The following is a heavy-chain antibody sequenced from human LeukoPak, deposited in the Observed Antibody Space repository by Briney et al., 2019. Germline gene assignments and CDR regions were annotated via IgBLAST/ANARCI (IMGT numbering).Heavy chain of an antibody. V-gene: IGHV1-2*02. J-gene: IGHJ4*02. CDR1: GYTFTGYY. CDR3: ARGTPRKDCGGDCYSGY. D-gene: IGHD2-21*02. CDR2: INPNSGGT. Sequence: ASVKVSCKASGYTFTGYYMHWVRQAPGQGLEWMGWINPNSGGTNYAQKFQGRVTKTRNTSISTAYMELSSLRSEDTAVYYCARGTPRKDCGGDCYSGYWGQGTLVTVSS.